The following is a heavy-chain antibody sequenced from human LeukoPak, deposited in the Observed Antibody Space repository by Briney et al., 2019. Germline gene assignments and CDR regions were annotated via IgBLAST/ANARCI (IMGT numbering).Heavy chain of an antibody. CDR3: ASQLGY. Sequence: GGSLRLSCAASGFTFSSYGMHWVRQAPGKGLEWVAVISYDGSNKYYADSVKGRFTISRDNSKNSLYLQMNSLRAEDTAVYYCASQLGYWGQGTLVTVSS. V-gene: IGHV3-30*03. CDR2: ISYDGSNK. D-gene: IGHD5-24*01. CDR1: GFTFSSYG. J-gene: IGHJ4*02.